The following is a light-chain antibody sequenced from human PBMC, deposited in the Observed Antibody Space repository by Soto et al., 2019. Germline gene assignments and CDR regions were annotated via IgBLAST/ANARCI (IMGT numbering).Light chain of an antibody. J-gene: IGKJ2*01. CDR1: QRIRTS. CDR3: QQSYSVPPT. Sequence: TQSPSSLSASVGDRVTITCRASQRIRTSLNWYQQKPGKAPKFLIYDASSLQSEVPSRFSGSGSGTDFTLTISNLQPEDFATYYCQQSYSVPPTFGQGTKLEI. V-gene: IGKV1-39*01. CDR2: DAS.